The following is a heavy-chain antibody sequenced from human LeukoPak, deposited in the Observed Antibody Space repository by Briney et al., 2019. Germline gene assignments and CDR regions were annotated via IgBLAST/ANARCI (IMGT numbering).Heavy chain of an antibody. D-gene: IGHD3-10*01. Sequence: GGSLRLSCAASGFTLSSYAMSWVRQAPGKGLEWVSSISGSGGSTYYADSVKGRFTISRDNSKNTLYLQMNSLRAEDTALYCCAKERGSNLLQFDYWGQGTLVTVSS. CDR3: AKERGSNLLQFDY. CDR1: GFTLSSYA. CDR2: ISGSGGST. V-gene: IGHV3-23*01. J-gene: IGHJ4*02.